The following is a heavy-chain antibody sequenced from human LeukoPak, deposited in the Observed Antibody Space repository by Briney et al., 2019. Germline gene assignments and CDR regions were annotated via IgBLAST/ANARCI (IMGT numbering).Heavy chain of an antibody. V-gene: IGHV1-24*01. CDR2: FDPEDGET. CDR3: ATAPTVRYFDWSPGTSYYFDY. J-gene: IGHJ4*02. Sequence: EASVKVSCKVSGYTLTELSMHWVRQAPGKGLEWMGGFDPEDGETIYAQKFQGRVTMTEDTSTDTAYMELSSLRSEDTAVYYCATAPTVRYFDWSPGTSYYFDYWGQGTLVTVSS. D-gene: IGHD3-9*01. CDR1: GYTLTELS.